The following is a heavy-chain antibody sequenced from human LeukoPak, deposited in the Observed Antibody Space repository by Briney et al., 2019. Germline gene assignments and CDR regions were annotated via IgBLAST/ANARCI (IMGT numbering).Heavy chain of an antibody. CDR3: ARGRGYMVRGVIVPPTAFDP. J-gene: IGHJ5*02. CDR1: GGSISSSNW. D-gene: IGHD3-10*01. CDR2: IYHSGST. V-gene: IGHV4-4*02. Sequence: SETLSLTCAVSGGSISSSNWWSWVRQPPGKGLEWIGEIYHSGSTNYNPSLKSRVTISVDKSKNRFSLKLSSVTAADTAVYYCARGRGYMVRGVIVPPTAFDPWGQGTLVTVSS.